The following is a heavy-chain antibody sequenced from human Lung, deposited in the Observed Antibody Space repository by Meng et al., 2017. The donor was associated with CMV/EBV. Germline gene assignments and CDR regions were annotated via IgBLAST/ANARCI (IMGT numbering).Heavy chain of an antibody. CDR3: AKDREQWWWGYYGMDI. V-gene: IGHV3-30*02. CDR1: GFAFNSYG. Sequence: SCEASGFAFNSYGMHWVRQAPGKGLAWVAFIQYDGSNKYYADSVKGRFTISRDNSKNTLYVQMNSLRAEDTAVYYCAKDREQWWWGYYGMDIWGQGNXVTVSS. D-gene: IGHD2-15*01. J-gene: IGHJ6*02. CDR2: IQYDGSNK.